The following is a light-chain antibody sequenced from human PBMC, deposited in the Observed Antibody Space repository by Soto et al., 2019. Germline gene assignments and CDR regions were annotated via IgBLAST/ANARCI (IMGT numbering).Light chain of an antibody. Sequence: QSALTQPASVSGSPGQSITISCTGTSSEVGGYNHVAWYQQHPGKAPKLMIYEVSKRPSGVSNRFSGSKSGNTASLNISGLQAADEADYYCISYTGSSTSYVFGTGTQLTVL. CDR2: EVS. V-gene: IGLV2-14*01. J-gene: IGLJ1*01. CDR1: SSEVGGYNH. CDR3: ISYTGSSTSYV.